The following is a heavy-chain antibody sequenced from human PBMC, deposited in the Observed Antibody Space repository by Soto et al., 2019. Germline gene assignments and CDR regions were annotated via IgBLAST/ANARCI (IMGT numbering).Heavy chain of an antibody. CDR2: INPNNGVT. CDR1: GYMFTGFY. Sequence: ASVKVSCKXSGYMFTGFYLHWVRLAPGQGLEWMGWINPNNGVTTYAKNFQGRVTMTRDSSISTAYMELSSLRSDDTAVYFCAAAAIPVAGRHPDFWGQGTVVTVSS. J-gene: IGHJ4*02. D-gene: IGHD6-19*01. CDR3: AAAAIPVAGRHPDF. V-gene: IGHV1-2*02.